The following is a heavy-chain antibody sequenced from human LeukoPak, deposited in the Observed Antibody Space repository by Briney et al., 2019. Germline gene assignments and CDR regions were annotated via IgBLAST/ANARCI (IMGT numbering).Heavy chain of an antibody. V-gene: IGHV3-23*01. CDR1: GFTFSSYA. J-gene: IGHJ3*02. CDR2: ISGSGGST. CDR3: AKVPYDFWSGLPGAFDI. D-gene: IGHD3-3*01. Sequence: PGGSLRLSCAASGFTFSSYAMSWVRQAPGKGLEWVSAISGSGGSTYYADSVKGRFTISRDNSKNTLYLQMNSLRAEDTAVYYCAKVPYDFWSGLPGAFDIWGQGTMVTVSS.